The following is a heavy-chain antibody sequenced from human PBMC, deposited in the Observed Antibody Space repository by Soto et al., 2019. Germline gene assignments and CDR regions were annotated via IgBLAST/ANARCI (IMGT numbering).Heavy chain of an antibody. Sequence: EVRLVESGGGLVQPGGPLTLSCAVSGFTLRSYWMHWVRQAPGKGLEWVARIDSDGRSTNYADSVKGRFTISRDNAKNIVFLHMNSLRAEDRAVYCGARGVVVDQQLGRGRDRFCPWGQGTLVTGSS. CDR3: ARGVVVDQQLGRGRDRFCP. CDR2: IDSDGRST. V-gene: IGHV3-74*01. D-gene: IGHD2-21*01. CDR1: GFTLRSYW. J-gene: IGHJ5*02.